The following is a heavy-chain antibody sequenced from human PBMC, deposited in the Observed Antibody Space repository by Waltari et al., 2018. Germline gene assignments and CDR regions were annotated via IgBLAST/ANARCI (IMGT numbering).Heavy chain of an antibody. D-gene: IGHD6-13*01. Sequence: EVQLVESGGNLVQPGGSLRLSCAASGLPFSRDDMHWVRQPTGKGLEWVSGIGTVGDIYYAASVKGRFTMSRDDAKNSLYLQMSSLRVGDTAVYYCTRGAAGFDYWGQGTLVTVSS. CDR3: TRGAAGFDY. V-gene: IGHV3-13*01. J-gene: IGHJ4*02. CDR2: IGTVGDI. CDR1: GLPFSRDD.